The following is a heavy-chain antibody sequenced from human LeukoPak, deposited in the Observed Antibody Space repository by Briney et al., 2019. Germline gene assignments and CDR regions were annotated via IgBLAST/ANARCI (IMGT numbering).Heavy chain of an antibody. V-gene: IGHV4-30-4*01. J-gene: IGHJ4*02. D-gene: IGHD1-26*01. CDR1: GGSISSGDYH. CDR2: IYYSGST. Sequence: PSETLSLTCTVSGGSISSGDYHWSWIRQPPGKGLEWIGYIYYSGSTYYNPSLKSRVTISVDTSKNQFSLKLSSVTAADTAVYYCARDRRGSYPPYFDYWGQGTLVTFSS. CDR3: ARDRRGSYPPYFDY.